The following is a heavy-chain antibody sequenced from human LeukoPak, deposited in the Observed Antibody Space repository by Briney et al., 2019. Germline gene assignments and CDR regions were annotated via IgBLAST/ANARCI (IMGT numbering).Heavy chain of an antibody. V-gene: IGHV4-4*07. CDR2: IYTSGST. CDR1: GGSISGYY. CDR3: ARALTGYQVVYRTYYYYMDV. Sequence: SETLSLTCTVSGGSISGYYWSWIRQPAGKGLEWIGRIYTSGSTNYNPSLKSRVTMSEDTSKNQFSLKLSSVTAADTAVYYCARALTGYQVVYRTYYYYMDVWGKGTTVTVSS. D-gene: IGHD2-2*02. J-gene: IGHJ6*03.